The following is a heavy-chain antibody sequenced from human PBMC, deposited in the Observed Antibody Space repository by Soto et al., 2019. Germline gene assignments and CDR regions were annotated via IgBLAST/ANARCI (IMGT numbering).Heavy chain of an antibody. CDR3: ARDNTGSLDS. CDR2: IYHTGST. D-gene: IGHD3-10*01. J-gene: IGHJ5*01. V-gene: IGHV4-4*02. Sequence: SETLSLTCAVSGGSISSSYWWNWVRQPPGKGLEWIGFIYHTGSTYYNPSLESRVTISVDRSKNQLYLRLSSVTAADTAVYYCARDNTGSLDSWGQGTLVTVSS. CDR1: GGSISSSYW.